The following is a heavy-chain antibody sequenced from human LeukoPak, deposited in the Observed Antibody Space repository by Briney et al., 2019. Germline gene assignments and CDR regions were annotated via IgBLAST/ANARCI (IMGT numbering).Heavy chain of an antibody. CDR3: ASQYYYESSGYHDAFDI. J-gene: IGHJ3*02. D-gene: IGHD3-22*01. CDR2: IYHSGST. Sequence: SQTLSLTCAVSGGSISSGGYSWSWIRQPPGKGLEWIGYIYHSGSTYYNPSLKSRVTMSVDTSKNQFSLKLSSVTAADTAVYYCASQYYYESSGYHDAFDIWGQGTMVTVSS. CDR1: GGSISSGGYS. V-gene: IGHV4-30-2*03.